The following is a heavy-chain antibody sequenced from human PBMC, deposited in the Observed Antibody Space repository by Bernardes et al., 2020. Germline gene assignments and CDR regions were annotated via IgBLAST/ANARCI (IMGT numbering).Heavy chain of an antibody. CDR1: GYTLTELS. J-gene: IGHJ3*02. V-gene: IGHV1-24*01. D-gene: IGHD3-16*02. Sequence: ASVKVSCKVSGYTLTELSMHWVRQAPGKGLEWMGGFDPEDGETIYAQKFQGRVTMTEDTSTDTAYMELSSLRSEDTAVYYCAPYDYIWGSYPRGAFDIWGQGTMVTVSS. CDR3: APYDYIWGSYPRGAFDI. CDR2: FDPEDGET.